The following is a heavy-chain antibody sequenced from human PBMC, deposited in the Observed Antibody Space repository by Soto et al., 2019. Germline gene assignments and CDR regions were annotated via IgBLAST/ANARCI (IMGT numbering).Heavy chain of an antibody. CDR2: IIPILGIA. V-gene: IGHV1-69*02. J-gene: IGHJ6*03. CDR3: ASGHITRRHYYYYYMDV. D-gene: IGHD1-20*01. CDR1: GGTFSSYT. Sequence: QVQLVQSGAEVKKPGSSVKVSCKASGGTFSSYTISWVRQAPGQGLEWMGRIIPILGIANYAQKFQGRVTITADKSTSTAYIELSSLRSEDTAVYYCASGHITRRHYYYYYMDVWGKGTTVTVSS.